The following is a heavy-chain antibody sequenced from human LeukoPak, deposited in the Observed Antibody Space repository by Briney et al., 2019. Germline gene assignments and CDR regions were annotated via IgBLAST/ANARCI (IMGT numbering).Heavy chain of an antibody. J-gene: IGHJ4*02. CDR3: ARAGYGDYAGFDY. CDR1: GGSISSYY. V-gene: IGHV4-59*06. D-gene: IGHD4-17*01. CDR2: IYYSGST. Sequence: SETLSLTCTVSGGSISSYYWSWIRQHLGKGLEWIGYIYYSGSTYYNPSLKSRVTISVDTSKNQFSLKLSSVTAADTAVYYCARAGYGDYAGFDYWGQGTLVTVSS.